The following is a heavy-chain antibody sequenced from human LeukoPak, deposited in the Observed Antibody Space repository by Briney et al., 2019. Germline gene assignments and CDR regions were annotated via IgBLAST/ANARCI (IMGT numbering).Heavy chain of an antibody. D-gene: IGHD2-8*01. CDR3: AKTRCTDDTCYYRVWYFDY. Sequence: GRSLRLSCAASGFTFSNYAMTWVRQAPGKGLEWVSGISGSGGSTYYADSVKGRFIISRDNSKNTLYLHMNSLTAEDTAIYYCAKTRCTDDTCYYRVWYFDYWGQGTLVTVSS. V-gene: IGHV3-23*01. J-gene: IGHJ4*02. CDR2: ISGSGGST. CDR1: GFTFSNYA.